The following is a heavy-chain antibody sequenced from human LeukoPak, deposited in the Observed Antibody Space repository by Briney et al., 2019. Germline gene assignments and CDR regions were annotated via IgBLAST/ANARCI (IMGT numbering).Heavy chain of an antibody. J-gene: IGHJ6*03. D-gene: IGHD2-2*01. V-gene: IGHV3-11*01. CDR1: GFTFGDYY. CDR2: ISSSGSTI. CDR3: ARRSGVVPAAIHDRRRYYYYYYYMDV. Sequence: PGGSLRLSCAASGFTFGDYYMSWIRQAPGKGLEWVSYISSSGSTIYYADSVKGRFTISRDNAKNSLYLQMNSLRAEDTAVYYCARRSGVVPAAIHDRRRYYYYYYYMDVWGKGTTVTVSS.